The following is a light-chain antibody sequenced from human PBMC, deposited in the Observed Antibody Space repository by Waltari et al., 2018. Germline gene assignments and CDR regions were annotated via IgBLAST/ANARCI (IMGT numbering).Light chain of an antibody. Sequence: QSALTQPAPVSGSPGQPTTISCTGTSSDVGGYTLVSWYHQHPGKAPKLMIYEGSKRPSGVSNRFSGSKSGNTASLTISGLQAEDEADYYCCSYAGSSSYVFGTGTKVTVL. CDR2: EGS. V-gene: IGLV2-23*01. CDR1: SSDVGGYTL. J-gene: IGLJ1*01. CDR3: CSYAGSSSYV.